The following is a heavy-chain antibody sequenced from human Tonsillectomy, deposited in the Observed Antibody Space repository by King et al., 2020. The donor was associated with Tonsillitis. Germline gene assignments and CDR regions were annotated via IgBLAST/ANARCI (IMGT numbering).Heavy chain of an antibody. CDR2: INSDGSST. V-gene: IGHV3-74*01. CDR1: GFTFSSYW. CDR3: ASGGGVVTDWYFDL. J-gene: IGHJ2*01. Sequence: EVQLVESGGGLVQPGGSLRLSCAASGFTFSSYWMHWVRQAPGKGLVWVSRINSDGSSTSYADSVKGRFTISRDNAKNTLYLKMNSLRAEDTAVYYCASGGGVVTDWYFDLWGRGTLVTVSS. D-gene: IGHD4-23*01.